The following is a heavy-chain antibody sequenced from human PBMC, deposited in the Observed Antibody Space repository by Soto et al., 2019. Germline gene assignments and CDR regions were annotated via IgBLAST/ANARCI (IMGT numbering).Heavy chain of an antibody. CDR2: ISSTSSAI. CDR3: ARDGGYNGSDIDY. CDR1: GFTFSAHS. Sequence: GSLRLSCAASGFTFSAHSMNWVRQAPGKGLDWVSYISSTSSAIYYADSVKGRFTISRDNANNSLYLQMNSLRDEDTAVYYCARDGGYNGSDIDYWGQGTLVNVSS. J-gene: IGHJ4*02. D-gene: IGHD5-12*01. V-gene: IGHV3-48*02.